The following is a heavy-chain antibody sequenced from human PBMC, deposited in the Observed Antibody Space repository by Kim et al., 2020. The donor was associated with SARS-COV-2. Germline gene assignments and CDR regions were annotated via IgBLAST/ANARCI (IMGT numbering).Heavy chain of an antibody. D-gene: IGHD1-26*01. CDR3: ARGPQVGRTDFDQ. CDR2: IYSDGAT. V-gene: IGHV4-61*01. J-gene: IGHJ4*02. Sequence: SETLSLTCTVSGGSVSSGTYYWSWIRQPPGQGLECIGYIYSDGATNYNPSLKSRVSISIDTSKNQFSLSLSSVTAAATAVYYCARGPQVGRTDFDQWCQG. CDR1: GGSVSSGTYY.